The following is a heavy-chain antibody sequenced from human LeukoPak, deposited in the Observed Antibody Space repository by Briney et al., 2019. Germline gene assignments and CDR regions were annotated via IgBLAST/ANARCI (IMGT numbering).Heavy chain of an antibody. CDR2: IGAGGTFT. D-gene: IGHD2-21*02. CDR3: ARGEGFVVVTATFDY. Sequence: GGSLRLSCTASGFTFSSYAMNWVRQAPGKGLEWVSGIGAGGTFTYYADSVKGRFTISRDNSRNTLYLQMNSLRADGTAVYYCARGEGFVVVTATFDYWGQGTLVTVSS. V-gene: IGHV3-23*01. CDR1: GFTFSSYA. J-gene: IGHJ4*02.